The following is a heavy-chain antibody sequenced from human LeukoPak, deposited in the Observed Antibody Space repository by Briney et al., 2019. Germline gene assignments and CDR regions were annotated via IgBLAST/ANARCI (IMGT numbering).Heavy chain of an antibody. J-gene: IGHJ4*02. V-gene: IGHV4-61*02. D-gene: IGHD2-8*01. CDR3: AREAPDLIMGTFY. CDR2: IYTSGST. CDR1: GGSISSGSYY. Sequence: KSSQTLSLTCTVSGGSISSGSYYWSWIRQPAGKGLEWIGRIYTSGSTNYNPSLKSRVTISVDTSKNQFSLKLSSVTAADTAVYYCAREAPDLIMGTFYWGQGTLVTVSS.